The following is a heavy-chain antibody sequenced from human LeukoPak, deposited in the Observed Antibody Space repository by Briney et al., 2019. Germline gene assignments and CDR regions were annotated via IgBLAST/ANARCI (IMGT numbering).Heavy chain of an antibody. CDR2: IIPILGIA. D-gene: IGHD3-3*01. CDR1: GGTFSNYT. J-gene: IGHJ3*02. CDR3: ARDKEGFYDFWSGSNAFDI. V-gene: IGHV1-69*04. Sequence: GASVKVSCKASGGTFSNYTISWVRQAPGQGLEWMGRIIPILGIANYAQKFQGRVTITADKSTSTAYMELSSLRSEDTAVYYCARDKEGFYDFWSGSNAFDIWGQGTMVTVSS.